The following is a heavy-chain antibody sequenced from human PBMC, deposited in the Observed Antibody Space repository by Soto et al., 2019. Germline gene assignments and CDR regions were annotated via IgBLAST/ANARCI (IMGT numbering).Heavy chain of an antibody. CDR1: GYTLTELS. V-gene: IGHV1-2*04. CDR3: ARPDGTHDAFDI. D-gene: IGHD1-7*01. CDR2: INPNSGGT. Sequence: ASVKVSCKVSGYTLTELSMHWVRQAPGQGLEWMGWINPNSGGTNYAQKFQGWVTMTRDTSISTAYMELSRLRSDDTAVYYCARPDGTHDAFDIWGQGTMVTVSS. J-gene: IGHJ3*02.